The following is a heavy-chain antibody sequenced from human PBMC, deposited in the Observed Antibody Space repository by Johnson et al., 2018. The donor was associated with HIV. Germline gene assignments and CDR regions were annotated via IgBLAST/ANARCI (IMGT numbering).Heavy chain of an antibody. CDR1: GFTFSSNY. V-gene: IGHV3-66*04. CDR3: AKQNRGAFDI. CDR2: IYSGGST. Sequence: VQFVESGGGVVQPGRSLRLSCAASGFTFSSNYMSWVRQAPGKGLEWVSVIYSGGSTYYADSVKGRFTISRDTSKNTLYFQMNGLRAEDTAVYYCAKQNRGAFDIWGQGTMVTVSS. J-gene: IGHJ3*02.